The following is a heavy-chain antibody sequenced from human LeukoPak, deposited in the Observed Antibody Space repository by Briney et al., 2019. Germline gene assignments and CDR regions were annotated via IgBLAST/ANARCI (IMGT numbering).Heavy chain of an antibody. CDR2: INPNSGGT. J-gene: IGHJ4*02. V-gene: IGHV1-2*02. D-gene: IGHD5/OR15-5a*01. CDR3: ARSTDHDY. Sequence: AAVKVSCKCSGWTFTGCYMHGVRQAPGQGLEWVGWINPNSGGTNYAKKFQGRATMTRDTSISTAYTELSRVRSDDTAVYYGARSTDHDYWGQGTLVTVSS. CDR1: GWTFTGCY.